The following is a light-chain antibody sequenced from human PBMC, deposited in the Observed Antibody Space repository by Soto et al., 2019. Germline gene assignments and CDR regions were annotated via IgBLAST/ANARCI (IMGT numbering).Light chain of an antibody. V-gene: IGKV3D-15*01. Sequence: IVMTQFPATLSVFPGERATLSCRASQSVRSNLAWYQQKPGQAPRLLIYDASNRATGIPARFSGSGSGTDFTLTISSLEPEDFAVYYCQQYNNWPLTFGGGTKVDIK. CDR3: QQYNNWPLT. CDR1: QSVRSN. CDR2: DAS. J-gene: IGKJ4*01.